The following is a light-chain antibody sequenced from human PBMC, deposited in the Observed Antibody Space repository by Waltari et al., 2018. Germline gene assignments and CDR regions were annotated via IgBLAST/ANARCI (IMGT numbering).Light chain of an antibody. CDR2: DAS. V-gene: IGKV3-15*01. J-gene: IGKJ4*01. CDR1: HSVSSN. Sequence: EIVLTQSPGILSLSPGERAVLSCRASHSVSSNYLAWYQQKPGQAPSLLIYDASTRATGVPPRFSGSGSGTEFTLTISSLQSEDFAVYSCQQYNDWPLTFGGGTKVEIK. CDR3: QQYNDWPLT.